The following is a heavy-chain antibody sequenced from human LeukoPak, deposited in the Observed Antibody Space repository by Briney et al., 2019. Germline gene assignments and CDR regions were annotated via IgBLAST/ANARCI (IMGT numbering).Heavy chain of an antibody. CDR1: GGSVSSGTYY. V-gene: IGHV4-61*01. Sequence: SAPLSLTCTVSGGSVSSGTYYWTWIRRPPGQGLEWICYIYYGGSTNYNPSLKTRVTISVDTSKDQFSLRLTSVSAADTATYYCARVLIAVAGYDYWGQGTQVTVSS. J-gene: IGHJ4*02. D-gene: IGHD6-19*01. CDR3: ARVLIAVAGYDY. CDR2: IYYGGST.